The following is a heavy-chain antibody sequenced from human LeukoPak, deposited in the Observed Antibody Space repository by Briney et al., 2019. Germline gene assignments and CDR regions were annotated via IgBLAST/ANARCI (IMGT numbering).Heavy chain of an antibody. V-gene: IGHV3-11*04. J-gene: IGHJ4*02. CDR3: ARVSGSSEYYFDY. Sequence: PGGSLRLSCAASGFTFSDYYMSWIRQAPGKGLEWVSYISSSGSTIYYADSVKGRFTISRDNAKNSLYLQMNSLRDEDTAVYYCARVSGSSEYYFDYWGQGTLVTVSS. D-gene: IGHD1-26*01. CDR1: GFTFSDYY. CDR2: ISSSGSTI.